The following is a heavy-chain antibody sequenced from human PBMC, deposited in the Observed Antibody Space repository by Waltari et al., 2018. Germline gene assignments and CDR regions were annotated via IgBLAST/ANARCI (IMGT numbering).Heavy chain of an antibody. J-gene: IGHJ6*02. Sequence: QVQLQESGPGLVKPSGTLSLTCAVSGGSISSSNWWSWVRQPPGKGLEWSGESYHSGSTTYNPSLKSRVTISVDKSKNQFSLKLSSVTAADTAVYYCARDKYVDGHYYGMDVWGQGTTVTVSS. CDR2: SYHSGST. CDR1: GGSISSSNW. D-gene: IGHD3-16*01. V-gene: IGHV4-4*02. CDR3: ARDKYVDGHYYGMDV.